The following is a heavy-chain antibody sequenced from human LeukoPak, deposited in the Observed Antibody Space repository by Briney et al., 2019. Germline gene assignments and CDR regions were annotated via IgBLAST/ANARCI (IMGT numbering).Heavy chain of an antibody. Sequence: GGSLRLSCAASGFTFSSYEMNRVRQAPGKGLEWVSYISSSGSTIYYADSVKGRFTISRDNAKNSLYLQMNSLRAEDTAVYYCASPRGVTTDYYYYYGMDVWGKGTTVTVSS. CDR2: ISSSGSTI. J-gene: IGHJ6*04. D-gene: IGHD4-11*01. CDR3: ASPRGVTTDYYYYYGMDV. CDR1: GFTFSSYE. V-gene: IGHV3-48*03.